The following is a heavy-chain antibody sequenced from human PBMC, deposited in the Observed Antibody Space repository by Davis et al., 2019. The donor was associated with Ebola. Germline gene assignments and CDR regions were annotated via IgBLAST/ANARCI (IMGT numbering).Heavy chain of an antibody. CDR3: ASADFWSGRVY. J-gene: IGHJ4*02. CDR2: ISSSGSTI. Sequence: GGSLRLSCAASGFTFSSYEMNWVRQAPGKGLEWVSYISSSGSTIYYADSVKGRFTIFRDNAKNSLYLQMNSLRAEDTAVYYCASADFWSGRVYWGQGTLVTVSS. CDR1: GFTFSSYE. V-gene: IGHV3-48*03. D-gene: IGHD3-3*01.